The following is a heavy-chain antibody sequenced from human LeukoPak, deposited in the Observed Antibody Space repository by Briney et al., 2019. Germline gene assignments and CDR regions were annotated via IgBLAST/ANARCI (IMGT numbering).Heavy chain of an antibody. CDR2: ISAYNGNT. CDR1: GYIFTSYG. D-gene: IGHD6-13*01. J-gene: IGHJ4*02. V-gene: IGHV1-18*01. CDR3: ARDSPYSSSSLGFDY. Sequence: ASVKVSCKASGYIFTSYGVSWVRQAPGQGLEWMGWISAYNGNTNYPQKLQGRVTMTTDTSTNTAYMGLRSLTSDDTAVYYCARDSPYSSSSLGFDYWGRGALVTVSS.